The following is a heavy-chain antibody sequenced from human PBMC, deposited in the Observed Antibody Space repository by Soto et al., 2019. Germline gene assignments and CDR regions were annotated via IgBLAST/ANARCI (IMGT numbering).Heavy chain of an antibody. CDR1: GGSVTSAGYY. CDR3: ARTLTTDRRWFHP. V-gene: IGHV4-61*08. Sequence: HVQLQESGPGLVKPSETLSLTCTVSGGSVTSAGYYWGWIRQPPGKGLEWIGHIYYTGSTSYNPSLESRVTLPVDTSRDQFSLNLSSVTAADTSVYFCARTLTTDRRWFHPWGQGTLVTVSS. D-gene: IGHD4-4*01. J-gene: IGHJ5*02. CDR2: IYYTGST.